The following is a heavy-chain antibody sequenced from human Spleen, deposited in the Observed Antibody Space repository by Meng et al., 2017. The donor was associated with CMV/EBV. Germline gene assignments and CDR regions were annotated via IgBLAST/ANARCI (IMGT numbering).Heavy chain of an antibody. CDR1: GFTFSSYA. CDR3: ARDRSGRWLDRGYYDYGMDV. J-gene: IGHJ6*02. Sequence: GESLKISCAASGFTFSSYAMNWVRQAPGKGLEWVSYISTSGGPILYADSVRGRFTISRDNAKNSLFLQMASLRAEDTAVYFCARDRSGRWLDRGYYDYGMDVWGQGTTVTVSS. V-gene: IGHV3-48*03. CDR2: ISTSGGPI. D-gene: IGHD3-22*01.